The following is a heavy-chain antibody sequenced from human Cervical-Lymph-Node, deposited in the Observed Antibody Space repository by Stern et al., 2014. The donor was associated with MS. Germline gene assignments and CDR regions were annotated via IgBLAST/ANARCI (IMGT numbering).Heavy chain of an antibody. CDR3: VKAGSVSPHVS. V-gene: IGHV3-23*04. J-gene: IGHJ4*02. CDR2: LTGSGGST. CDR1: GFSFSRYA. D-gene: IGHD5/OR15-5a*01. Sequence: EVQLVESGGDLVQPGGSLKLSCASSGFSFSRYAMSWVRQAPGKGLEWVSSLTGSGGSTYYADSVKGRFTIYRDNSKSTLYLEMTSLRAEDTAVYYCVKAGSVSPHVSWGQGALVSVSS.